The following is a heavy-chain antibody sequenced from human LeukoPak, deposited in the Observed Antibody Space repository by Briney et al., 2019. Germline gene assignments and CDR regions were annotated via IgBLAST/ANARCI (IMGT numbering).Heavy chain of an antibody. CDR3: ARGHLWLQN. D-gene: IGHD3-3*02. V-gene: IGHV3-7*03. CDR1: GLTFSNFW. Sequence: PGGSLRLSCVASGLTFSNFWMTWVRQAPGEGLEWVASINRDGSEKYYVDSVKGRFIISRDNAKSSLYLQMDSLRAEETAVYRCARGHLWLQNWGQGTLVTVSS. J-gene: IGHJ4*02. CDR2: INRDGSEK.